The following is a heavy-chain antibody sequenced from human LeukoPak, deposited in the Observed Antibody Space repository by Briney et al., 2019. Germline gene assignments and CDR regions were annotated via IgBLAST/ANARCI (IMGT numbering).Heavy chain of an antibody. V-gene: IGHV3-30-3*01. CDR1: GFTFSSYA. Sequence: GGSLRLSCAASGFTFSSYAMHWVRQAPGKGLEWVAVISYDGSNKYYADSVKGRFTISRDNSKNTLYLQMNSLRVEDTAVYYCVRHFRSADYWGQGTLVTVSS. CDR2: ISYDGSNK. CDR3: VRHFRSADY. J-gene: IGHJ4*02. D-gene: IGHD3-3*02.